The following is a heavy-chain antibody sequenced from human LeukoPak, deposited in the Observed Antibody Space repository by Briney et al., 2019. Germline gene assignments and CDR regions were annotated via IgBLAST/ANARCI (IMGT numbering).Heavy chain of an antibody. Sequence: ASVKVSCKASGYTFTGYYMHWVRQAPGQGLEWMGWINPNSGDTNYAQKFHGRVNMTRDTSISTAYMELSRLRSDDTAVYYCAREGDSYDSSGYFLNWGQGTLVTVSS. J-gene: IGHJ4*02. V-gene: IGHV1-2*02. CDR2: INPNSGDT. D-gene: IGHD3-22*01. CDR1: GYTFTGYY. CDR3: AREGDSYDSSGYFLN.